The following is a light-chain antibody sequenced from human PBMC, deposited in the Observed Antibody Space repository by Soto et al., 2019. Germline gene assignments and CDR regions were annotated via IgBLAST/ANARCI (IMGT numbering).Light chain of an antibody. CDR1: RGISSY. CDR2: AAS. Sequence: DIQLTQSPSFLPASLGDRVTITCRASRGISSYLAWYQQKPGKAPKLLIYAASTLHTGVPSRLSGSGSGTDFTLTISSLQPDDFATYYCQQYYSYLTFGQGTKVDIK. J-gene: IGKJ1*01. CDR3: QQYYSYLT. V-gene: IGKV1-9*01.